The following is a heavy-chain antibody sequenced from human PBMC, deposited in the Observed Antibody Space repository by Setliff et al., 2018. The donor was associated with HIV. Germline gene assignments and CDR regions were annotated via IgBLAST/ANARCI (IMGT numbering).Heavy chain of an antibody. V-gene: IGHV3-64*04. Sequence: GGSLRLSCAASGFTFDDYAMHWVRQAPGKGLEYVSAISSNGGSTYYADSVKGRFTISRDNAKNSLYLQMNSLRVEDTAVYYCATDCAVVGGTGSLDSWGQGTLVTVSS. CDR1: GFTFDDYA. CDR2: ISSNGGST. D-gene: IGHD1-26*01. CDR3: ATDCAVVGGTGSLDS. J-gene: IGHJ4*02.